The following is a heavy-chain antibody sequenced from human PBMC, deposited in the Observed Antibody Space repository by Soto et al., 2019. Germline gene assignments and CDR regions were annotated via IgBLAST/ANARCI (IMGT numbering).Heavy chain of an antibody. CDR1: GFTVSSNY. Sequence: LRLSCAASGFTVSSNYMSWVRQAPGKGLEWVSVIYSGGSTYYADSVKGRFTISRDNSKNTLYLQMNSLRAEDTAVYYCARGVYDFWSGYYQYYFDYWGQGTLVTVSS. J-gene: IGHJ4*02. V-gene: IGHV3-53*01. CDR3: ARGVYDFWSGYYQYYFDY. CDR2: IYSGGST. D-gene: IGHD3-3*01.